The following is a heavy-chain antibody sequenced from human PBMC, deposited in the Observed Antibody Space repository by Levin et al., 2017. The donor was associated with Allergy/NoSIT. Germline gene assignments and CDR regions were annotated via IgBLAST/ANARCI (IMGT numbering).Heavy chain of an antibody. CDR2: IYSGGST. D-gene: IGHD6-13*01. V-gene: IGHV3-53*01. CDR1: GFTVSSNY. Sequence: GGSLRLSCAASGFTVSSNYMSWVRQAPGKGLEWVSVIYSGGSTYYADSVKGRFTISRDNSKNTLYLQMNSLRAEDTAVYYCARAKITYSSSWDAFDYWGQGTLVTVSS. CDR3: ARAKITYSSSWDAFDY. J-gene: IGHJ4*02.